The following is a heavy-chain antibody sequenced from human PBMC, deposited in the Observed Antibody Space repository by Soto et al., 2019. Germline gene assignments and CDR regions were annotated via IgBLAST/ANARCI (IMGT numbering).Heavy chain of an antibody. CDR1: GFTFSSYT. CDR2: ISYDGNNK. D-gene: IGHD3-3*01. Sequence: QVQLVESGGGVVQPGRSLRLSCAASGFTFSSYTMHWVRQGPGKGLECVAVISYDGNNKNYADSVKGRFTISRDNSRNTVYLQMNSLRPEDTAVYYCARDGDPFGVLSAGFDSWGQGTLVTVSS. J-gene: IGHJ4*02. V-gene: IGHV3-30-3*01. CDR3: ARDGDPFGVLSAGFDS.